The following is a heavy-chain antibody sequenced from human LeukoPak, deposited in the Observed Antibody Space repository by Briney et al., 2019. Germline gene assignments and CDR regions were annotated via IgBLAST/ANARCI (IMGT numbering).Heavy chain of an antibody. Sequence: ASVKVSCKASGYTFTGYYMHWVRQAPGQGLEWMGWINPNSGGTNYAQKFQGRVTITRNTSISTAYMELSSLRPEDTAVYYCARGGASYYYYYMDVWGKGTTVTVSS. V-gene: IGHV1-2*02. D-gene: IGHD6-25*01. CDR2: INPNSGGT. CDR1: GYTFTGYY. J-gene: IGHJ6*03. CDR3: ARGGASYYYYYMDV.